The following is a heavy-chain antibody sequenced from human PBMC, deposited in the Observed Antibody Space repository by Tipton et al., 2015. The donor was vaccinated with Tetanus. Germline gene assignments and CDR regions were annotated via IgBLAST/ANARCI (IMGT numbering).Heavy chain of an antibody. V-gene: IGHV3-13*01. CDR3: ARGGSNYGRLYYYYGMDV. CDR1: GFTFSSYD. CDR2: IGTAGDT. Sequence: SLRLSCAASGFTFSSYDMHWVRQATGKGLEWVSAIGTAGDTYYPGSVKGRFTISRENAKNSLYLQMNSLRAGDTAVYYCARGGSNYGRLYYYYGMDVWGQGTTVTVSS. J-gene: IGHJ6*02. D-gene: IGHD4-11*01.